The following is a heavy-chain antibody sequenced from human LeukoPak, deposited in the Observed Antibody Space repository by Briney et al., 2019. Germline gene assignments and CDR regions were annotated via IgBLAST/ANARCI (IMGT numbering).Heavy chain of an antibody. D-gene: IGHD2-15*01. CDR2: ISSSGSYI. CDR3: ARGGGWSRQRGFDY. Sequence: GGSLRLSCAASGFTFSSYSMNWVRQAPGKGLEWVSSISSSGSYIYYADSVKGRFTISRDNAKNSLYLQMNSLRAEDTAVYYCARGGGWSRQRGFDYWGQGTLVTVSS. V-gene: IGHV3-21*01. CDR1: GFTFSSYS. J-gene: IGHJ4*02.